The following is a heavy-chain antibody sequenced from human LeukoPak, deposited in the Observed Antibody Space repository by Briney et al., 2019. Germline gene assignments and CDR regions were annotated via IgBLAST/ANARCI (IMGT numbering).Heavy chain of an antibody. J-gene: IGHJ3*02. Sequence: SVKVSCKASGGTFSSYAISWVRQAPGQGLEWMGGIIPIFGTANYAQKFQGRVTITADESTSTAYMELSSLRSEDTAVYYCARARVGVVPAIQYAFDIWGQGTMVTVSS. CDR3: ARARVGVVPAIQYAFDI. CDR1: GGTFSSYA. V-gene: IGHV1-69*01. D-gene: IGHD2-2*01. CDR2: IIPIFGTA.